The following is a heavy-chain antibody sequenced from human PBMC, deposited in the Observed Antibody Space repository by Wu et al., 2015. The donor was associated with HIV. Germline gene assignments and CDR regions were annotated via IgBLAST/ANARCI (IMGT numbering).Heavy chain of an antibody. CDR3: ARDGDYGGNSFRGWFDP. CDR2: INPSGGST. V-gene: IGHV1-46*01. CDR1: GYTFTSYY. J-gene: IGHJ5*02. Sequence: QVQLVQSGAEVKKPGASVKVSCKASGYTFTSYYMHWVRQAPGQGLEWMGIINPSGGSTSYAQKFQGRVTMTRDTSTSTVYMELSSLRSEDTAVYYCARDGDYGGNSFRGWFDPWGQGTLVTVSS. D-gene: IGHD4-23*01.